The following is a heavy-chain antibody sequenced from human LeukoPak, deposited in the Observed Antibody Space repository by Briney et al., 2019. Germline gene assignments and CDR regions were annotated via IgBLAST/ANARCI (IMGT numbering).Heavy chain of an antibody. CDR1: GFTFSSYS. D-gene: IGHD3-22*01. J-gene: IGHJ5*02. CDR3: ARAARPFYDSSDYYSS. CDR2: ISSSSSYI. Sequence: TGGSLRLSCAASGFTFSSYSMNWVRQAPGKGLEWVSSISSSSSYIYYADSEKGRFTISRDNAKNSLYLQMNSLRAEDTALYYCARAARPFYDSSDYYSSWGQGTLVTVSS. V-gene: IGHV3-21*01.